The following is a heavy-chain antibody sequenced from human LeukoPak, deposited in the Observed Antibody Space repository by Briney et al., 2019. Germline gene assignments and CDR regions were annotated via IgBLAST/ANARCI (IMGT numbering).Heavy chain of an antibody. CDR2: ISSSGSGT. J-gene: IGHJ4*02. CDR1: GFTFSSFA. Sequence: GGSLRLSCAASGFTFSSFAVSWVRQAPGKGLEWVSTISSSGSGTYYADSVKGRFTISRDNSKNTLYLQMNSLRAEDTAVYYCASLYYYDSSGYYSSQFDYWGQGTLVTVSS. V-gene: IGHV3-23*01. D-gene: IGHD3-22*01. CDR3: ASLYYYDSSGYYSSQFDY.